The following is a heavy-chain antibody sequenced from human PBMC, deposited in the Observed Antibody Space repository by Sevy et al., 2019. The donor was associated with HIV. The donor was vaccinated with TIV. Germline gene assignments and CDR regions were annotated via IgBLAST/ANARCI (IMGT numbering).Heavy chain of an antibody. J-gene: IGHJ4*02. CDR1: GFTFSSYW. D-gene: IGHD6-13*01. CDR3: ARGAAAGTFDY. V-gene: IGHV3-74*01. Sequence: GGSLRLSCAASGFTFSSYWMHWVRQAPGKGLVWVSSVNSDGSRTSYADSVKGRFTISRDNAKNTLYLQMNSLRAEDTAVYYCARGAAAGTFDYWGQGTLVTVSS. CDR2: VNSDGSRT.